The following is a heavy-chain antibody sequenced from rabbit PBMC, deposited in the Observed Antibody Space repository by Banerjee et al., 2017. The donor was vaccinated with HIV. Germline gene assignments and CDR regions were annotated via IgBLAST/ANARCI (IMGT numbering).Heavy chain of an antibody. D-gene: IGHD3-1*01. CDR3: ARYAMGGVGYDL. CDR1: GFSVSNYH. V-gene: IGHV1S45*01. J-gene: IGHJ6*01. Sequence: QEQLVEYGGDLVQPEGSLTLTCTASGFSVSNYHMCWVRQAPGKGLEWIACIYIGDGSTYYASWAKGQFTISKTSSTTVTLQMTSLTVADTATYFCARYAMGGVGYDLWGPGTLVTVS. CDR2: IYIGDGST.